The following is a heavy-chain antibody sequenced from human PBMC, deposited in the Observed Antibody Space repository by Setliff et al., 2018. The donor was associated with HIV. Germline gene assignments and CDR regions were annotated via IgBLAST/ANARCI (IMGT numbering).Heavy chain of an antibody. CDR1: GFTFSSFA. J-gene: IGHJ6*03. D-gene: IGHD3-3*01. CDR3: AKDLLGSISMAGLSNFWRIYMDV. CDR2: ISGSGGIT. Sequence: GGSLRLSCAASGFTFSSFAMSWVRQAPGKGLEWVSSISGSGGITYYADSVKGRFTIYRDNSKNTLYVQMDSLRAVDTAVYFCAKDLLGSISMAGLSNFWRIYMDVWGKGTTVTVSS. V-gene: IGHV3-23*01.